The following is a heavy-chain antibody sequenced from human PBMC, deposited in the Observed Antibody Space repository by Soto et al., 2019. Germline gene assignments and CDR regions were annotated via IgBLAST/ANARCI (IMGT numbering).Heavy chain of an antibody. CDR2: INNDASGA. Sequence: EVQLVESGGGSVHPGESLRLTCAASGFTFYSYWMHWVRQVPGKGLVWVARINNDASGAAYADSVEGRFTISRDNSKNTVYLQKHSLRADDTAVYFCVRQTVYGSVISDGMAVWGQGTTVTVSS. CDR1: GFTFYSYW. D-gene: IGHD3-10*01. CDR3: VRQTVYGSVISDGMAV. V-gene: IGHV3-74*03. J-gene: IGHJ6*02.